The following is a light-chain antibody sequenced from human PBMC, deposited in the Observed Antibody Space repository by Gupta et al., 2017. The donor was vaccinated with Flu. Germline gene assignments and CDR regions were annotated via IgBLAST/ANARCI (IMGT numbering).Light chain of an antibody. J-gene: IGKJ4*01. CDR3: QQRTNWPPIT. V-gene: IGKV3-11*01. CDR1: QSVSSY. Sequence: EIVLTQSPATLSLSPGERATLSCRASQSVSSYLAWYQQKPGQAPRLLIYDASNRATGIPARFSGSGCGKDLTLTISSREQEDFAVYYCQQRTNWPPITFGGGTKVEIK. CDR2: DAS.